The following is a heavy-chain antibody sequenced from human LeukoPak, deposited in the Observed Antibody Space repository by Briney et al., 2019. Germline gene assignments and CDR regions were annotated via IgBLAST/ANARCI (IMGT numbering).Heavy chain of an antibody. Sequence: GDSLMISCKASGYSFSNYWIGWVRQMPGKGLGWMGIIYPGDSDTRYSPSFQGQVTISADKSITTGYLQWSSLKGSDTAMYYCARAPTSVSNPYYFDYWGQGALVTVSS. D-gene: IGHD4-11*01. V-gene: IGHV5-51*01. CDR3: ARAPTSVSNPYYFDY. CDR2: IYPGDSDT. CDR1: GYSFSNYW. J-gene: IGHJ4*02.